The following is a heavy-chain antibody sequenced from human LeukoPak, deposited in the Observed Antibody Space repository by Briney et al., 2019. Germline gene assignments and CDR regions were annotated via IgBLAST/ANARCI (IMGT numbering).Heavy chain of an antibody. J-gene: IGHJ4*02. CDR2: IYYSGST. CDR1: AGSTSSSNYY. CDR3: ASGTWGFYDTTVGVY. D-gene: IGHD3-22*01. V-gene: IGHV4-39*07. Sequence: SQTLSLTCTLSAGSTSSSNYYWGWIRQPPGKGLEWIGSIYYSGSTYYNPSLKSRVTISVDTSKNQFSPKLSSVTAADTAVFYCASGTWGFYDTTVGVYWGQGTLVTVSS.